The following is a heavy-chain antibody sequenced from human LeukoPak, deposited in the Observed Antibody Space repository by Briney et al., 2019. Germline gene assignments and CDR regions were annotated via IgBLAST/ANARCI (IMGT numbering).Heavy chain of an antibody. CDR1: GYTFTGYD. D-gene: IGHD3-10*01. Sequence: ASVKVSCKASGYTFTGYDMQWVRQAPGQGLEWMGWFNPNSGGTNYAQKCQGRVPMTRDTSISTAYMELSRLRSVDTAVYYCARGYGSGSYYKQYYFDYWGQGTLVTVSS. CDR3: ARGYGSGSYYKQYYFDY. J-gene: IGHJ4*02. V-gene: IGHV1-2*02. CDR2: FNPNSGGT.